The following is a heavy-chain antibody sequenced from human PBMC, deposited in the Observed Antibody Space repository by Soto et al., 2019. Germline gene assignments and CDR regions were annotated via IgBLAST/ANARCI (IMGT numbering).Heavy chain of an antibody. CDR3: ARGAYSSSWYYFDY. V-gene: IGHV3-33*01. CDR2: ILYDGSDK. J-gene: IGHJ4*02. D-gene: IGHD6-13*01. Sequence: GGSLRLSCAASGFTFSSYGMHWVRQAPGKGLEWVAVILYDGSDKYYADSVKGRFTISRDNSKNTLYLQMNSLRAEDTAVYNCARGAYSSSWYYFDYWGQGTLVTVSS. CDR1: GFTFSSYG.